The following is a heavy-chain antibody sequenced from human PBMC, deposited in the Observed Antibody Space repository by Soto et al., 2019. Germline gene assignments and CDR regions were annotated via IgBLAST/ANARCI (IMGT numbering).Heavy chain of an antibody. Sequence: PGGSLRLSCAASGFTLSNHWMHWVRQAPGKGLVWVSSIHGGGSGSSYADSVKGRFTSTGDNAENTLHLQMNGLRGEDSAIYYCVRGPREWRGMDYWGRGTLVTVSS. V-gene: IGHV3-74*01. J-gene: IGHJ4*02. CDR1: GFTLSNHW. CDR3: VRGPREWRGMDY. CDR2: IHGGGSGS. D-gene: IGHD3-3*01.